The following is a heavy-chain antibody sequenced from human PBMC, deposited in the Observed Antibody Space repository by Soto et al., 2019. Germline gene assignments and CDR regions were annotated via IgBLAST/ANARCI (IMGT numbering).Heavy chain of an antibody. CDR1: GFTFSNFA. V-gene: IGHV3-23*01. Sequence: GGSLRLSCAASGFTFSNFALSWVRQSPGKGLEWVSGISATGGATYYADSVRGRFTISRDNSKSTLFLQMNSLSAEDTALYYCAKLNYYGSGSQPPWGQGTLVTVSS. D-gene: IGHD3-10*01. CDR2: ISATGGAT. J-gene: IGHJ4*02. CDR3: AKLNYYGSGSQPP.